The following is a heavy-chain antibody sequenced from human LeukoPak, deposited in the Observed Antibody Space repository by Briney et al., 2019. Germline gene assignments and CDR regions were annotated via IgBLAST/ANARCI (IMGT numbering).Heavy chain of an antibody. Sequence: ASVTVSCKASGYTFTSYGINWVRQAPGQGLEWMAWISVYTNYTNYAQKFQDRVTMTTDTSTSTAYMELRSPRSDDTAVYYCARDPTPTMYGDNNWFDPWGQGTLVIVSS. J-gene: IGHJ5*02. CDR1: GYTFTSYG. D-gene: IGHD2-21*02. V-gene: IGHV1-18*04. CDR2: ISVYTNYT. CDR3: ARDPTPTMYGDNNWFDP.